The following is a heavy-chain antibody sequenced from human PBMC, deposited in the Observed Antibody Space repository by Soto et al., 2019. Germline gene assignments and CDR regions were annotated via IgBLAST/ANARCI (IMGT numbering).Heavy chain of an antibody. V-gene: IGHV4-61*08. CDR1: GGSISSGGYY. CDR2: VYHNGVT. D-gene: IGHD5-18*01. CDR3: ARHVSGSAFGYVYFDS. J-gene: IGHJ4*02. Sequence: SETLSLTCTVSGGSISSGGYYWSWIRQPPGKGLEWIGYVYHNGVTYYNPSLTSRVTMSVDTSKNQFSLILTSVTAADTAIYYCARHVSGSAFGYVYFDSWGQGALVTVS.